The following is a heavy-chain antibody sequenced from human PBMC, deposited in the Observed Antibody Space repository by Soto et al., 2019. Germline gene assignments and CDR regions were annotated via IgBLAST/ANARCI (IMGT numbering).Heavy chain of an antibody. V-gene: IGHV3-21*01. J-gene: IGHJ4*02. CDR1: GVTVSSDS. D-gene: IGHD7-27*01. CDR2: ISSSSSYI. Sequence: PGGALRLSSAASGVTVSSDSMNWVRQAGGKGLEWVSSISSSSSYIYYADSVKGRFTISRDNANNSLYLQINSLRAEDTAVYYCATTHFPDPPLGHSLAPFDYWGQGTLVTVSS. CDR3: ATTHFPDPPLGHSLAPFDY.